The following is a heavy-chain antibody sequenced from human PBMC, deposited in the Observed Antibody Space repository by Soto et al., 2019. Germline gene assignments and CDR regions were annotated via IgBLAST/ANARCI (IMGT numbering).Heavy chain of an antibody. CDR1: GYSFTTYW. CDR2: IYPGDSDT. J-gene: IGHJ6*02. V-gene: IGHV5-51*01. D-gene: IGHD6-13*01. CDR3: ATENYIAAAGTNYYGMDV. Sequence: GESLNISCKGTGYSFTTYWIGWVRQMPGKGLEWMGIIYPGDSDTRYSPSFQGQVTISADKSISTAYLQWSSLKASDTAMYYCATENYIAAAGTNYYGMDVWGQGTTVTSP.